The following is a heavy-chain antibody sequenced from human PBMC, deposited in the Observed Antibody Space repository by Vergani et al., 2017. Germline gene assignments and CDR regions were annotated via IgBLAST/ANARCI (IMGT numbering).Heavy chain of an antibody. J-gene: IGHJ4*02. CDR1: GYTFTGYY. Sequence: QVQLVQSGAEVKKPGASVKVSCKASGYTFTGYYMHWVRQAPGQGLEWMGWINPNSGGTNYAQKFQGRVTMTRDTSISTAYMELSRLRSDDTAVYYCARTKLIVVVPAAPFDYWGQGTLVTVSS. D-gene: IGHD2-2*01. V-gene: IGHV1-2*02. CDR2: INPNSGGT. CDR3: ARTKLIVVVPAAPFDY.